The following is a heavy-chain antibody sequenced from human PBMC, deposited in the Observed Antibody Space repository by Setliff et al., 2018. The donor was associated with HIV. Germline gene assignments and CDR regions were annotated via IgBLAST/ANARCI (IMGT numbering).Heavy chain of an antibody. CDR3: ARAPTGVTNAFDI. CDR2: VYTTGGT. D-gene: IGHD2-8*02. J-gene: IGHJ3*02. CDR1: GGSMGSHY. Sequence: PSETLSLTCVISGGSMGSHYWIWIRQPAGKGLEWIGHVYTTGGTNYNPSLESRLTISVDTSRNQFSLRLSSVTAADTAVYYCARAPTGVTNAFDIWGQGTMVTVSS. V-gene: IGHV4-4*07.